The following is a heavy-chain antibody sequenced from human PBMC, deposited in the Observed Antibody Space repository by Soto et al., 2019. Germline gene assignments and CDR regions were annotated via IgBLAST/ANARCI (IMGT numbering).Heavy chain of an antibody. J-gene: IGHJ3*02. Sequence: PSGTPSLICTVSRDSRGSSYLAWIRQPPGKELERMGYLYYSGSTNYNPSLKSRVTISVDTSKNHFSLKLSSVTAADTAVYYCGTGYLGYYGSGSYYNAFDDFDIWGQGTSATVSS. V-gene: IGHV4-59*01. CDR1: RDSRGSSY. CDR2: LYYSGST. CDR3: GTGYLGYYGSGSYYNAFDDFDI. D-gene: IGHD3-10*01.